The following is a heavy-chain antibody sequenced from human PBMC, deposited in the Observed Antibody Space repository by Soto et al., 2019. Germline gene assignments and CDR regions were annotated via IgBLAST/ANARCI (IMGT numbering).Heavy chain of an antibody. V-gene: IGHV5-51*01. J-gene: IGHJ6*02. Sequence: PGQSLKICCTGSEYSFTSYWIGSVRQMPGKGLEWMGIIYPGDSDTRYSPSFQGQVTISADKSISTAYLQWSSLKASDTAMYYCARQLDDYGDYYYYGMVVWGQGTTVTSP. D-gene: IGHD4-17*01. CDR1: EYSFTSYW. CDR3: ARQLDDYGDYYYYGMVV. CDR2: IYPGDSDT.